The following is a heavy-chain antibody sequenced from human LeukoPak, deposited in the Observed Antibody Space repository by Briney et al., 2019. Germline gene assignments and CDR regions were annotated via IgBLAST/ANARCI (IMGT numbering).Heavy chain of an antibody. CDR3: ARERGDYYDDKGDVFDM. V-gene: IGHV1-2*02. J-gene: IGHJ3*02. D-gene: IGHD3-22*01. Sequence: ASVKVSCKASGYTFTGYYMHWVRQAPGQGLEWMGWINPNSGGTNYAQKFQGRVTMTRDTSISTAFVDLSRLRSDDTAVYYCARERGDYYDDKGDVFDMWGQGTMVTVSS. CDR1: GYTFTGYY. CDR2: INPNSGGT.